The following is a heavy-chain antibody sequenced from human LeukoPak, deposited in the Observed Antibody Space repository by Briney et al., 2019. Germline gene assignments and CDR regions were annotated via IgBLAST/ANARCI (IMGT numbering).Heavy chain of an antibody. CDR1: GYSISSGNY. CDR2: VSDGGRT. V-gene: IGHV4-61*01. CDR3: ARASTTFDD. Sequence: PSETLSLTCTVSGYSISSGNYWSWIRQPPGKGLEWIGHVSDGGRTNYSPSLRSRVSISVDTSKNQFSLKLNSVTAADTAVYFCARASTTFDDWGQGTLVTVSS. J-gene: IGHJ4*02. D-gene: IGHD1-14*01.